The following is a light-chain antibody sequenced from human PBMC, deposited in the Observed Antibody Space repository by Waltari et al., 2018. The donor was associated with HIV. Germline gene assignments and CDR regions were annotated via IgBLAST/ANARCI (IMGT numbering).Light chain of an antibody. J-gene: IGLJ2*01. CDR1: NIGGKL. CDR3: QVWVDSRDVAVI. CDR2: DDN. Sequence: TQPPSVSVAPGKTARITCGGDNIGGKLVHWYQQKPGQAPVLVMCDDNDRPSGIPERFSGSNSGNTATLTISRVEGGDEADYYCQVWVDSRDVAVIFGGGTKLTVL. V-gene: IGLV3-21*04.